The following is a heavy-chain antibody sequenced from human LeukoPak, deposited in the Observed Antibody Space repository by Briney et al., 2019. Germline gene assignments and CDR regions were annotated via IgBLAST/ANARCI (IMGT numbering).Heavy chain of an antibody. Sequence: GGSLRLSCAASGFTFSSYEMNWVRQAPGKRLEWVSYISSSGSTIYYADSVKGRFTISRDNAKNSLYLQMSSLRAEDTAVYYCARGLPYSGSSMGYWGQGTLVTVSS. J-gene: IGHJ4*02. D-gene: IGHD1-26*01. CDR3: ARGLPYSGSSMGY. V-gene: IGHV3-48*03. CDR2: ISSSGSTI. CDR1: GFTFSSYE.